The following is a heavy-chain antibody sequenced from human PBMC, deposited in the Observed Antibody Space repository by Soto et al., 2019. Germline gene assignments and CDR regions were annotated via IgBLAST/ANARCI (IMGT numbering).Heavy chain of an antibody. D-gene: IGHD6-13*01. CDR2: ISFEGSHK. CDR1: GFAGVNNA. J-gene: IGHJ4*02. CDR3: VRAAGIAAAGSSQGVL. Sequence: SLRLSCQACGFAGVNNAIHRVRQTPGKGVQWVAVISFEGSHKYYADSVKGRFTVSRDNPKNTVSLHMDSLTVEDSALYYCVRAAGIAAAGSSQGVLWGQGTLVTVSS. V-gene: IGHV3-30-3*01.